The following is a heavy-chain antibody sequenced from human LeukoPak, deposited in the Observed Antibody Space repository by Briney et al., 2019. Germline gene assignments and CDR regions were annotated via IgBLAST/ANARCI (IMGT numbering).Heavy chain of an antibody. Sequence: GGSLRLSCSASGFTFSSYAMHWVRQAPGKGLEYVSAISPDGGNTYYADSVKGRFSISRDDSKNTLYLQMSSLRPEDTAVYYCVPKGTEGYWGQGTLVTVSS. J-gene: IGHJ4*02. CDR2: ISPDGGNT. V-gene: IGHV3-64D*06. CDR3: VPKGTEGY. CDR1: GFTFSSYA.